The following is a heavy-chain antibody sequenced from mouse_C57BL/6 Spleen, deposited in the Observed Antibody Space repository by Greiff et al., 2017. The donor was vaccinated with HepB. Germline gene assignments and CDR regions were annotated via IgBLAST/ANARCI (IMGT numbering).Heavy chain of an antibody. CDR3: ARGGSNDYAWFAY. CDR1: GYTFTSYG. Sequence: VQLQQSGAELARPGASVKLSCKASGYTFTSYGISWVKQRTGQGLEWIGEIYPRSGNTYYNEKFKGKATLTADKSSSTAYMELRSLTSEDSAVYFCARGGSNDYAWFAYWGQGTLVTVSA. CDR2: IYPRSGNT. D-gene: IGHD2-4*01. J-gene: IGHJ3*01. V-gene: IGHV1-81*01.